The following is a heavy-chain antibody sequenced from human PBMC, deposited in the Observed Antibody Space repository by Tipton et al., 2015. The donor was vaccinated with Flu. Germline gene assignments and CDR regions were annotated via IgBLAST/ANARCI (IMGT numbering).Heavy chain of an antibody. CDR2: IYYGGRT. CDR1: GDSIGSPYF. CDR3: ARRPLYGDYYYSMDV. Sequence: TLSLTCSVTGDSIGSPYFWGWIRQPPGKGLEWIGDIYYGGRTNYSPSLKSRVTMSLDTSKNQFSLKVTSVTAADTAVYYCARRPLYGDYYYSMDVWGQGTTVIVSS. V-gene: IGHV4-28*01. D-gene: IGHD4-17*01. J-gene: IGHJ6*02.